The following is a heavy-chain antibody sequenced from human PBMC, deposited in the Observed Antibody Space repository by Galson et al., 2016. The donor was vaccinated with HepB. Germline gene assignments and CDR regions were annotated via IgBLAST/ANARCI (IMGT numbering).Heavy chain of an antibody. V-gene: IGHV1-69*13. Sequence: SVKVSCKASGGTFSNYRIDWVRQAPGQGLEWMGGIIPVSRTPNYAQKFQVRVTITADESTSPSYMEVSSLKSEDTAVYYCARGGPSNQALLFPEPLRTWGQGTLVTVSS. CDR3: ARGGPSNQALLFPEPLRT. CDR1: GGTFSNYR. D-gene: IGHD2-21*02. CDR2: IIPVSRTP. J-gene: IGHJ4*02.